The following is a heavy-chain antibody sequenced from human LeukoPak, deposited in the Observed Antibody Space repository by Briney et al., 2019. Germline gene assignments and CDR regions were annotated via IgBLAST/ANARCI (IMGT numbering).Heavy chain of an antibody. Sequence: ASVKVSCKASGYTFTSYDINWVRQATGQGLEGMGWMNPNSGNTGYAQKFQGRVTITRNTSISTAYMELSSLRSEDTAVYYCARGLTYYYGSGSYFLDYWGQGTLVTVSS. J-gene: IGHJ4*02. CDR1: GYTFTSYD. CDR3: ARGLTYYYGSGSYFLDY. D-gene: IGHD3-10*01. V-gene: IGHV1-8*03. CDR2: MNPNSGNT.